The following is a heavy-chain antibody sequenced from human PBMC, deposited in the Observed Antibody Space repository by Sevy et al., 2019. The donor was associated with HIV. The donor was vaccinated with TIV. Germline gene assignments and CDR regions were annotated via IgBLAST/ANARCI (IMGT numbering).Heavy chain of an antibody. V-gene: IGHV3-30*18. CDR2: ISYDGSNK. D-gene: IGHD2-8*01. Sequence: GGSLRLSCAASGFTFSSYGMHWVRQAPGKGLEWVAVISYDGSNKYYADSVKGRFTISRDNSKNTLYQQMNSLRAEDTAVYYCAKDGCTNGVCYLNYYGMDVWGQGTTVTVSS. CDR3: AKDGCTNGVCYLNYYGMDV. J-gene: IGHJ6*02. CDR1: GFTFSSYG.